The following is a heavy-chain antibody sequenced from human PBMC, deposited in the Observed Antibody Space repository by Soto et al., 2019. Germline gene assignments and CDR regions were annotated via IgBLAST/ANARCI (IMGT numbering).Heavy chain of an antibody. D-gene: IGHD3-3*01. CDR2: INPNSGNT. CDR3: ARERFLEWSPLGNGMDV. J-gene: IGHJ6*02. V-gene: IGHV1-2*04. CDR1: GYTFTSYD. Sequence: GASVKVSCKASGYTFTSYDINWVRQATGQGLEWMGWINPNSGNTNYAQKFQGWVTMTRDTSISTAYMELSRLRSDDTAVYYCARERFLEWSPLGNGMDVWGQGTTVTVSS.